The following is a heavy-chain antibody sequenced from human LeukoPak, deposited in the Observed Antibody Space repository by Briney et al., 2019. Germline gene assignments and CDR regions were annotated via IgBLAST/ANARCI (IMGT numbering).Heavy chain of an antibody. D-gene: IGHD4-17*01. CDR1: VGSISSGSYD. CDR2: IYTSGST. V-gene: IGHV4-61*02. J-gene: IGHJ4*02. CDR3: ATYDDRLVLNY. Sequence: PSETLSLTCTVSVGSISSGSYDWSWIRQLAGKGLEWIGRIYTSGSTIYNPSLKSRVTMSVDTSKNQFSLRLTSVTAADTAVYYCATYDDRLVLNYWGQGILVTVSS.